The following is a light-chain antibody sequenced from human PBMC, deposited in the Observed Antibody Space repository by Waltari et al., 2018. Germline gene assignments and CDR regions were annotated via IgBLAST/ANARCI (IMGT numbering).Light chain of an antibody. V-gene: IGKV1-33*01. Sequence: DIQMTQSPSSLSASAGDRVTITCQATEDITNYLNWYQQKPGKAPKLLIYEASNLETGVPSRFSGSGSGTDFTFAISSLQPEDVATYYCQQYHDLPTFGQGTRLEIK. CDR3: QQYHDLPT. J-gene: IGKJ5*01. CDR2: EAS. CDR1: EDITNY.